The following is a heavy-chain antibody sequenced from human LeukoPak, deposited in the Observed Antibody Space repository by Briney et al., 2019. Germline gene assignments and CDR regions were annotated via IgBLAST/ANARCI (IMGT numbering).Heavy chain of an antibody. CDR2: IYYTGIT. CDR1: GGSISSSRHY. D-gene: IGHD1-14*01. J-gene: IGHJ4*02. CDR3: ARVDHQFRHFDY. Sequence: PSETLSLTCTVSGGSISSSRHYWGWIRQSPEKGLELIAHIYYTGITYFNPSHKSRVTVSVDTSNNQFSLRLSSVTAADTAVYFCARVDHQFRHFDYWGQGTLVTVSA. V-gene: IGHV4-39*07.